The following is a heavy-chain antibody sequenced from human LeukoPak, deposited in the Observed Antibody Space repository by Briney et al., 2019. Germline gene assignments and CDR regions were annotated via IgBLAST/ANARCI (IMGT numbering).Heavy chain of an antibody. CDR2: IYYSGNT. D-gene: IGHD6-13*01. J-gene: IGHJ4*02. V-gene: IGHV4-39*01. CDR1: GGSTTSSSYY. Sequence: SETLSLTCTVSGGSTTSSSYYWGWTRHPPGKGLEWIGSIYYSGNTYYNPSLKSRVTISVDTSKNQFSLKLSSVTAADTAVYYCARHFNSIAGTVDYWGQGTLVTVSS. CDR3: ARHFNSIAGTVDY.